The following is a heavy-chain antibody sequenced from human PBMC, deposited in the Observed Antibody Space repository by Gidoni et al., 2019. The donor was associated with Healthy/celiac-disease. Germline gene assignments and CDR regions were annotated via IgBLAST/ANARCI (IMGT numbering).Heavy chain of an antibody. D-gene: IGHD1-7*01. CDR3: ARDGDLTGTTYAKGYYFDY. CDR1: GFTFSDYY. J-gene: IGHJ4*02. CDR2: ISSSGSTI. V-gene: IGHV3-11*01. Sequence: QVQLVESGGGLVKPGGSLRLYCAASGFTFSDYYMSWIRQAPGKGLEWVSYISSSGSTIYYAYSVKGRFTIARDNAKNSLYLQMNSLRAEDTAVYYCARDGDLTGTTYAKGYYFDYWGQGTLVTVSS.